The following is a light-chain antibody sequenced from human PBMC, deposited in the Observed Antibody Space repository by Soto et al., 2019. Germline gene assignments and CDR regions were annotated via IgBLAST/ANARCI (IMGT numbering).Light chain of an antibody. CDR2: DVS. V-gene: IGLV2-14*01. CDR3: SSYTTSSTYF. Sequence: QSALTQPASVSGSPGQSITISFTGTSSHVGGYNYVSWHQQHPGKVPKLMIYDVSYRPSGVSNRFSGSKSGNTASLTISGLQAEDEADYYCSSYTTSSTYFFGTGTKLTVL. J-gene: IGLJ1*01. CDR1: SSHVGGYNY.